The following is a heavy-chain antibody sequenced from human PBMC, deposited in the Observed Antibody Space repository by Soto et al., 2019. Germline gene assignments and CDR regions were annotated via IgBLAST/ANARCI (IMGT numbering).Heavy chain of an antibody. CDR2: IYNSGST. D-gene: IGHD6-13*01. J-gene: IGHJ4*02. CDR3: ARGSTGYSSSWYRY. CDR1: GGSISSYY. Sequence: QVQLQESGPGLVKPSETLSLTCTVSGGSISSYYWSWIRQPPGKGLEWIGYIYNSGSTNYNPSPKSRVTIAVDTSKNQSSLKPSSVTAADTAVYYCARGSTGYSSSWYRYWGQGTLVTVSS. V-gene: IGHV4-59*08.